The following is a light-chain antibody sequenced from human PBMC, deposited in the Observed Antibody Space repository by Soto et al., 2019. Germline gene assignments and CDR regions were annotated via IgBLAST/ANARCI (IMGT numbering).Light chain of an antibody. CDR1: SSDVGNYNY. CDR2: EVN. Sequence: QSALTQPPSASGSPGQSVTISCTGTSSDVGNYNYVSWYQQHPGQVPKLMIYEVNKRPSGVPDRFSGSKSGNTASLTVSGLQAEDEADYYCSSYAGSNKVFGGGTKLTVL. V-gene: IGLV2-8*01. J-gene: IGLJ3*02. CDR3: SSYAGSNKV.